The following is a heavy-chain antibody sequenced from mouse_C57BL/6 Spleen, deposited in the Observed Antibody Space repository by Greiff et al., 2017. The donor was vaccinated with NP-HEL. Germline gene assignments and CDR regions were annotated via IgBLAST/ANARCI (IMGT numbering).Heavy chain of an antibody. D-gene: IGHD2-3*01. CDR3: ARQGWLLRGWYFDV. CDR1: GFTFSSYT. J-gene: IGHJ1*03. V-gene: IGHV5-9*01. CDR2: ISGGGGNT. Sequence: EVKLVESGGGLVKPGGSLKLSCAASGFTFSSYTMSWVRQTPEKRLEWVATISGGGGNTYYQDSVKGRFTISRDNAKNTLYLQMSSLRSADTALYYCARQGWLLRGWYFDVWGTGTTVTVSS.